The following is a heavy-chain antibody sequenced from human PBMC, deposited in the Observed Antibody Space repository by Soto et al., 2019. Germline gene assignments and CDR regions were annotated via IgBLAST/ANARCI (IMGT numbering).Heavy chain of an antibody. J-gene: IGHJ6*03. CDR2: IYYSGST. V-gene: IGHV4-31*03. CDR3: ARGVVPAAIDYYYYMDV. D-gene: IGHD2-2*01. CDR1: GGSISSGGYY. Sequence: PSETLSLTCTVSGGSISSGGYYWSWIRQHPGKGLEWIGYIYYSGSTYYNPSLKSRVTISVDTSKNQFSLKLSSVTAADTAVYYCARGVVPAAIDYYYYMDVWGKGTTVTVSS.